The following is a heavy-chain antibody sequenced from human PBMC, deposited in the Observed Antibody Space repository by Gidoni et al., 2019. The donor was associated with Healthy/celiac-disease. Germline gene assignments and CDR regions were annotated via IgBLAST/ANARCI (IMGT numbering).Heavy chain of an antibody. V-gene: IGHV1-69*04. CDR1: GGTFSSYA. CDR3: ARGSEMTTVPDY. J-gene: IGHJ4*02. D-gene: IGHD4-4*01. Sequence: QVQLVQSEAEVKKPGSSVKVSCKASGGTFSSYAISWVRQAPGQGLEWMGRIIPILGIANYAQKFQGRVTITADKSTSTAYMELSSLRSEDTDVYYCARGSEMTTVPDYWGQGTLVTVSS. CDR2: IIPILGIA.